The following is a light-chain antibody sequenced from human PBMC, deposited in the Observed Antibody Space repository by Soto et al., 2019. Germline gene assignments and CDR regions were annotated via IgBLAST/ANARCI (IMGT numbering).Light chain of an antibody. V-gene: IGLV2-14*01. CDR3: SSYTTSSTYV. CDR1: SNDVGGYNY. CDR2: EVS. J-gene: IGLJ1*01. Sequence: QCALTQPASVSGSPGQSITISCTGTSNDVGGYNYVSWYQQHPGKAPKLMIYEVSNRPSGVSSRFSGSKSGNTASLTISGLQAEDEADYYCSSYTTSSTYVLGTGTKVTVL.